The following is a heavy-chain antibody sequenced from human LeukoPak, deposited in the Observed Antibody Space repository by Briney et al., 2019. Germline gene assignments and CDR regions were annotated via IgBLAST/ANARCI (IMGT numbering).Heavy chain of an antibody. CDR2: LTGSGGTT. CDR1: GFTFSSYS. J-gene: IGHJ4*02. CDR3: AKDLRGATVPYYFDY. V-gene: IGHV3-23*01. D-gene: IGHD4-17*01. Sequence: GGSLRLSCAASGFTFSSYSMNWVRQAPGKGLEWVSALTGSGGTTYYADSVKGRFTISRDNSKNTLYLQMNSLRAEDTAVYYCAKDLRGATVPYYFDYWGQGTLVTVSS.